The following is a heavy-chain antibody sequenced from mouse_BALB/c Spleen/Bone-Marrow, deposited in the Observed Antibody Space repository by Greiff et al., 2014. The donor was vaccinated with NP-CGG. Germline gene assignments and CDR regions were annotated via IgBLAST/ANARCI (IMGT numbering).Heavy chain of an antibody. CDR1: GFTFTDYY. D-gene: IGHD1-1*01. Sequence: EVKLLESGGGLVQPGGSLRLSCATSGFTFTDYYMSWVRQPPGKALEWLGFIRNKANGYTTEYSASVKGRFTISRDNSQSILYLQMNILRTEDSAIYYCARDRNYGSNWHFDVWAQGPRSPSPQ. CDR2: IRNKANGYTT. V-gene: IGHV7-3*02. J-gene: IGHJ1*01. CDR3: ARDRNYGSNWHFDV.